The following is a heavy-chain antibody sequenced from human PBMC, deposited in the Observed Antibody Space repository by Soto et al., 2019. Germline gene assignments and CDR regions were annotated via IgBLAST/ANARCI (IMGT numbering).Heavy chain of an antibody. D-gene: IGHD3-22*01. CDR2: INAGNGNT. Sequence: QVQLVQSGAEVKKPGASVKVSCKASGYTFTSYAMHWVRQAPGQRLEWMGWINAGNGNTKYSQKFQGRVTITRETSAGAGYMELSSLRSEDRAVYYCARDLPWKDYYDSVRQKYNWFDPWGQGTLVTVSS. V-gene: IGHV1-3*01. J-gene: IGHJ5*02. CDR3: ARDLPWKDYYDSVRQKYNWFDP. CDR1: GYTFTSYA.